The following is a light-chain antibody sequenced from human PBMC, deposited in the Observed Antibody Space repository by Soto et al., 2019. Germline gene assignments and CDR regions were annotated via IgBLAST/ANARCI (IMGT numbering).Light chain of an antibody. CDR2: DAS. J-gene: IGKJ5*01. V-gene: IGKV3D-15*01. CDR1: QSVSSN. Sequence: EIVMTHSPATLSVSPGERAAFSSWASQSVSSNLAWYQQKPGQAPRLLIYDASTRATGIPARFSGSGSGTDFTLTISGLQSEDFAVYSCQQYHNWPITFGQGTRLEIK. CDR3: QQYHNWPIT.